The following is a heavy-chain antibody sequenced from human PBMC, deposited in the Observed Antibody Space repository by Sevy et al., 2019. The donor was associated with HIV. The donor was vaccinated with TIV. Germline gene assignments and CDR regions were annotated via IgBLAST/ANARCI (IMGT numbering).Heavy chain of an antibody. V-gene: IGHV5-51*01. D-gene: IGHD2-15*01. CDR3: ATGCSDGSCYSAFDY. CDR2: IYPGDSHT. CDR1: GYSFTNYW. Sequence: GESLKISCKGSGYSFTNYWIAWVRQMPGKGLEWMGIIYPGDSHTRYSPSFEGQVSISADKAINTAYLQWRSLKASDTATYYCATGCSDGSCYSAFDYWGQGTLVIVSS. J-gene: IGHJ4*02.